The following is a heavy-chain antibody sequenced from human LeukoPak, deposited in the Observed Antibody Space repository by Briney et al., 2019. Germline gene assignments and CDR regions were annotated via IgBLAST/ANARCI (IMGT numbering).Heavy chain of an antibody. Sequence: PSETLSLTCTVSGGSISSSNFYWGWIRQPPGKGLEWIGSIYYSGSTYYNPSLKSRVTISVDTSKNQFSLKLSSVTAADTAVYYCARTTVTFNYYFDYWGQGTLVTVSS. V-gene: IGHV4-39*07. CDR2: IYYSGST. J-gene: IGHJ4*02. CDR3: ARTTVTFNYYFDY. D-gene: IGHD4-17*01. CDR1: GGSISSSNFY.